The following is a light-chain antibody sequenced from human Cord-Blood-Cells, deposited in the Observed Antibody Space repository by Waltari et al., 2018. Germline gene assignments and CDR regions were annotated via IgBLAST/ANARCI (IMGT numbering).Light chain of an antibody. CDR2: WAS. Sequence: QSVLYSSNNKNYLAWYQQKPGQPPKLLIYWASTRESGVPDRFSGSGSGTDFTLTISSLQAEDVAVYYCQQYYSTPITFGQGTRLEIK. V-gene: IGKV4-1*01. CDR3: QQYYSTPIT. CDR1: QSVLYSSNNKNY. J-gene: IGKJ5*01.